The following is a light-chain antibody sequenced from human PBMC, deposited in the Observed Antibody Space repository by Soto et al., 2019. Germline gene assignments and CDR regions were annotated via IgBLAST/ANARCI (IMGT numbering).Light chain of an antibody. CDR1: QSFSSVY. Sequence: EIVLTQSPGTLSLSPGERATLSFRASQSFSSVYLAWYQQKPGQAPRLLIYGASNRATGIPDRFSGSGSGADFTLTISRLEPEDFAVYYCQQYGSSEITFGQGTRLEIK. J-gene: IGKJ5*01. CDR3: QQYGSSEIT. CDR2: GAS. V-gene: IGKV3-20*01.